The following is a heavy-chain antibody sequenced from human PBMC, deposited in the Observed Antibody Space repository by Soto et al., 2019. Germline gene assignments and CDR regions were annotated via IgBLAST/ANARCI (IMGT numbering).Heavy chain of an antibody. D-gene: IGHD6-13*01. V-gene: IGHV3-15*07. J-gene: IGHJ4*02. CDR2: IKSKTDGGTT. CDR1: GFTFSNAW. Sequence: PWGSLRLSCAASGFTFSNAWMNWVRQAPGKGLEWVGRIKSKTDGGTTDYAAPVKGRFTISRDDSKNTLYLQMNSLKTEDTAVYYCTTDGHSSSWYFEVYFDYWGQGTLVTVSS. CDR3: TTDGHSSSWYFEVYFDY.